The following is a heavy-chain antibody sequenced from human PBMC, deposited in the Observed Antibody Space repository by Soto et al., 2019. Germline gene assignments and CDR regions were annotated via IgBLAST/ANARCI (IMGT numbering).Heavy chain of an antibody. D-gene: IGHD3-3*01. CDR1: GGTFSSYA. J-gene: IGHJ6*02. CDR2: IIPIFGTA. CDR3: ARDRGIFGVVTMGYYGMDV. Sequence: SVKVSCKASGGTFSSYAISWVRQAPGQGLEWMGGIIPIFGTASYAQKFQGRVTITADESTSTAYMELSSLRSEDTAVYYCARDRGIFGVVTMGYYGMDVWGQGTTVTVSS. V-gene: IGHV1-69*13.